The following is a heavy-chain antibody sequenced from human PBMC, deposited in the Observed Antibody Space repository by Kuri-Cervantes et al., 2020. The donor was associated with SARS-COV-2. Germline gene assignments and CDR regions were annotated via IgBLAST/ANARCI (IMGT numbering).Heavy chain of an antibody. CDR1: GFTVSSNY. Sequence: WGSLRLSCAASGFTVSSNYMSWVRQAPGKGLEWVSGVSWNGSRTHYADSVKGRFIISRDNSRNFLYQQMNSLRAEDTAVYYCARGGKYSSSGSDYWGQGTLVTVSS. D-gene: IGHD6-6*01. CDR3: ARGGKYSSSGSDY. CDR2: VSWNGSRT. V-gene: IGHV3-19*01. J-gene: IGHJ4*02.